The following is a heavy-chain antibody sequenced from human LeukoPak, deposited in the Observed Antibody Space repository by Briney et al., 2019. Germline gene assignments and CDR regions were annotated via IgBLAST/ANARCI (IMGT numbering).Heavy chain of an antibody. V-gene: IGHV3-23*01. D-gene: IGHD3-3*01. CDR2: ISGSGGST. CDR1: GFTFTSYA. J-gene: IGHJ4*02. CDR3: ATDRGWRTSGYYLYYFEY. Sequence: GGSLRPSCVASGFTFTSYAMSWVRQAPGKGLEWVSAISGSGGSTYYADSVKGRFTISRDNSKNTLYLQMSSLRAEDTAVYYCATDRGWRTSGYYLYYFEYWGQGTLVTFSS.